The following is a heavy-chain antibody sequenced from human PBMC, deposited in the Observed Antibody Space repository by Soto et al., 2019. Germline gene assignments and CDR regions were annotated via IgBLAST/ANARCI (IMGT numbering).Heavy chain of an antibody. D-gene: IGHD4-17*01. Sequence: PGGSLRLSCEASGFTFNTYSMHWVRQPPGKRLEWLAAIWYDGTQKYYAGSVKGRFIISRDNSKKTLYLEMSSLRAEDTAVYYCARAGGTTVTGLWHVDPWGQGTLVTVSS. J-gene: IGHJ5*02. CDR1: GFTFNTYS. CDR2: IWYDGTQK. CDR3: ARAGGTTVTGLWHVDP. V-gene: IGHV3-33*01.